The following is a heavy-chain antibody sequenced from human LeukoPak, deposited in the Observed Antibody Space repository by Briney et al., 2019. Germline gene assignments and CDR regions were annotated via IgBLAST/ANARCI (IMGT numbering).Heavy chain of an antibody. D-gene: IGHD3-10*01. CDR2: VSGSGDST. J-gene: IGHJ5*02. V-gene: IGHV3-23*01. CDR3: ARVGGSGSYWFDH. CDR1: GFTFSSYA. Sequence: GGSLRLSCAASGFTFSSYAMSWVRQAPGKGLEWISAVSGSGDSTNCADSVKGRFTISRDNAKNSLYLQMNSLRAEDTAVYYCARVGGSGSYWFDHWGQGTLVTVSS.